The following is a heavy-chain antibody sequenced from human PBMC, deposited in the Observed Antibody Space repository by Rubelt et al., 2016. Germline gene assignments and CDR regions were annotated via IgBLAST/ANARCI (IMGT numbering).Heavy chain of an antibody. J-gene: IGHJ5*02. CDR1: GGSFSGYY. V-gene: IGHV4-34*01. CDR3: ARGVSTSWTFWFDP. D-gene: IGHD3/OR15-3a*01. Sequence: QVQLQQWGAGLLKPSETLSLTCAVYGGSFSGYYWSWIRQPPGKGLEWIGEINHSGSTTYNPSLKSRVTILVNTSKNQFSLKLSSVTAADTAVYYCARGVSTSWTFWFDPWGQGTLVTVSS. CDR2: INHSGST.